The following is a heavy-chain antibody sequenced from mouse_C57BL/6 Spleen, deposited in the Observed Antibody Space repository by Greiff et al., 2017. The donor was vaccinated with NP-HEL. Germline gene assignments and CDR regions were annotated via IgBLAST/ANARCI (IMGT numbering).Heavy chain of an antibody. D-gene: IGHD1-1*01. CDR2: IDPNSGGT. V-gene: IGHV1-72*01. J-gene: IGHJ1*03. CDR1: GYTFTSYW. CDR3: ASEVGSSYVCWYFDV. Sequence: VQLQQPGAELVQPGASVKLSCKASGYTFTSYWMHWVQQRPGRGLAWIGRIDPNSGGTKYNEKFKGKATLTVAKTTSTAYMQLSSLTSEDTAVYDGASEVGSSYVCWYFDVWGTGTTVTVSS.